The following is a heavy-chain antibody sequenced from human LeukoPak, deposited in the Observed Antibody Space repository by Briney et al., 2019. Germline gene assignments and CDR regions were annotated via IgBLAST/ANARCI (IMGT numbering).Heavy chain of an antibody. V-gene: IGHV3-7*01. CDR1: GFTLSNYW. J-gene: IGHJ4*02. Sequence: PGGALRLSCAGYGFTLSNYWMNWVRQAPGRGLEWVANINQDGREKYYVDSVKGRFTISRDYAKNSLYLQMNSLRVEDKAVYYCARDWDAMLRGEPDDYWGQGTLVTVSS. CDR2: INQDGREK. D-gene: IGHD3-10*01. CDR3: ARDWDAMLRGEPDDY.